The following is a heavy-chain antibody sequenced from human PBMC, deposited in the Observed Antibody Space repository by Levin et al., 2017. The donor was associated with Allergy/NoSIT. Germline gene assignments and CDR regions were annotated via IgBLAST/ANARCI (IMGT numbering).Heavy chain of an antibody. CDR3: ARVGEKLSGSYDFAFDI. V-gene: IGHV1-2*02. D-gene: IGHD3-10*01. CDR1: GYTFTGYY. Sequence: ASVKVSCKASGYTFTGYYMHWVRQAPGQGLEWMGWINPNSGGTNYAQKFQGRVTMTRDTSISTAYMELSRLRSDDTAVYYCARVGEKLSGSYDFAFDIWGQGTMVTVSS. CDR2: INPNSGGT. J-gene: IGHJ3*02.